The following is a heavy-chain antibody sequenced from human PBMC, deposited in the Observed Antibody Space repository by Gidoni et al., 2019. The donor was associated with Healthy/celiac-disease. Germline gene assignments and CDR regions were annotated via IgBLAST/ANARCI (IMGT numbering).Heavy chain of an antibody. D-gene: IGHD6-6*01. CDR2: INHSGST. CDR1: GGSFSGYY. CDR3: ARGWSIAARRPFFDY. V-gene: IGHV4-34*01. J-gene: IGHJ4*02. Sequence: QVQLQQWGAGLLKPSETLSLTCAVYGGSFSGYYWSWIRQPPGKGLEWNGEINHSGSTNYNPSLKSRVTISVDTSKNQFSLKLSSVTAADTAVYYCARGWSIAARRPFFDYWGQGTLVTVSS.